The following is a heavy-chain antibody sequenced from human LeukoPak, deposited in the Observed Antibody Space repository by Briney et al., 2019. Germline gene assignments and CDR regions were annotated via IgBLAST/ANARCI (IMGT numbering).Heavy chain of an antibody. CDR2: INTNTGNP. Sequence: ASVKVSCMASGYTFTSYAMNWVRQAPGQGLEWMGWINTNTGNPTYAQGFTGRFVFSLDTSVSTAYLQISSLKAEDTAVYYCARDQQLWLLFDAFDIWGQGTMVTVSS. J-gene: IGHJ3*02. CDR3: ARDQQLWLLFDAFDI. V-gene: IGHV7-4-1*02. D-gene: IGHD5-18*01. CDR1: GYTFTSYA.